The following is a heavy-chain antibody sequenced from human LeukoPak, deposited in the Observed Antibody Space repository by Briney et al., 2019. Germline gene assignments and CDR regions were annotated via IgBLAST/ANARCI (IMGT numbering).Heavy chain of an antibody. CDR1: GFTFTRHG. J-gene: IGHJ4*02. V-gene: IGHV3-33*01. CDR3: ARDITSHCFDY. CDR2: IWYDGSDK. Sequence: GRSLRLSCSASGFTFTRHGMHWVRQAPGKGLEWVAVIWYDGSDKYYTDSVKGRFTISRDNSRNTLYLQMNSLRVDDTAIYYCARDITSHCFDYCGQGALVTVSS. D-gene: IGHD1-14*01.